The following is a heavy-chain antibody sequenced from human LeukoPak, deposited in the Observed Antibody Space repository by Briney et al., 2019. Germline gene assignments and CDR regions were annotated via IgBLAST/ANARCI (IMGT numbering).Heavy chain of an antibody. J-gene: IGHJ6*02. D-gene: IGHD4-17*01. CDR1: GYTFTSYG. CDR3: AREPQGDYGDLFYGMDV. CDR2: ISAYNGNT. Sequence: ASVKVSCKASGYTFTSYGISWVRQAPGQGLEWMGWISAYNGNTNYAQKLQGRVTMTTDTSTSTAYMELRSLRSDDTAVYYCAREPQGDYGDLFYGMDVWGQGTTVTVSS. V-gene: IGHV1-18*01.